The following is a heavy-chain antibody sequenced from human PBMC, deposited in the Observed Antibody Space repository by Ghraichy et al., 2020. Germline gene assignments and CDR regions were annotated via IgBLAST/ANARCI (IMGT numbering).Heavy chain of an antibody. V-gene: IGHV4-31*03. D-gene: IGHD4-17*01. CDR3: ASFPTTGTKLRGMDV. CDR1: GGSISSGGYY. J-gene: IGHJ6*02. Sequence: SETLSLTCTVSGGSISSGGYYWSWIRQHPGKGLEWIGYIYYSGSTYYNPSLKSRLTISVDTSKNQFSLKLSSVTAADTAVYYCASFPTTGTKLRGMDVWGQGTTVTVSS. CDR2: IYYSGST.